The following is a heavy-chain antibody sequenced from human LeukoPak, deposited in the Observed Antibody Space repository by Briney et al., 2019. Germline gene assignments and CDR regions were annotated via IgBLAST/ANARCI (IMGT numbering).Heavy chain of an antibody. CDR3: AKSGSRGLGELSGY. CDR2: ISYDGSNK. D-gene: IGHD3-10*01. V-gene: IGHV3-30*18. J-gene: IGHJ4*02. Sequence: GGSLRLSCAASGFTFNIYGMNWVRQAPGKGLEWVAVISYDGSNKYYADSVKGRFTISRDNSKNTLYLQMNSLRAGDTAVYYCAKSGSRGLGELSGYWGQGTLVTVSS. CDR1: GFTFNIYG.